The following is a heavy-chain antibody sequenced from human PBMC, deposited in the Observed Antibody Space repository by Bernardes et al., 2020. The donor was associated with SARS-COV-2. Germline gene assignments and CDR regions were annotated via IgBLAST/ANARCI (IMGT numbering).Heavy chain of an antibody. Sequence: GGSLRLSCAASGFTFSSYAMRWVRQAPGKGLEWVSAISGSGGSTYYADSVKGRFTISRDNSKNTLYLQMNSLRAEDTAVYYCVGHCSSTSCYASYYYGMEVRGQGTTVTVTS. CDR1: GFTFSSYA. J-gene: IGHJ6*02. D-gene: IGHD2-2*01. CDR2: ISGSGGST. CDR3: VGHCSSTSCYASYYYGMEV. V-gene: IGHV3-23*01.